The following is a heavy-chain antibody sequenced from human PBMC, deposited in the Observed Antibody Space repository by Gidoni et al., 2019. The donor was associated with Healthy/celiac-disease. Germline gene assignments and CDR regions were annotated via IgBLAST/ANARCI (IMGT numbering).Heavy chain of an antibody. Sequence: QVQLQQWGAGLLKPSETLSLTCAVYGGSFSGYYWSWIRQPPGKGLEWIGEINHSGSTNYNPSLKSRVTISVDTSKNQFSLKLSSVTAADTAVYYCARESWSRLRLDYWGQGTLVTVSS. D-gene: IGHD4-17*01. CDR1: GGSFSGYY. CDR3: ARESWSRLRLDY. CDR2: INHSGST. V-gene: IGHV4-34*01. J-gene: IGHJ4*02.